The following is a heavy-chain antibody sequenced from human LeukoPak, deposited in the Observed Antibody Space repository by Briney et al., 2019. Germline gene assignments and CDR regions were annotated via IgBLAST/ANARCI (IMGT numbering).Heavy chain of an antibody. CDR3: ATGLSGSYYNPFDY. Sequence: GGSLRLSCAASGFTFSSYGMHWVRQAPGKGLEWVALISYDGSNQYYADSVRGRFTISRDNSKNTLYLQMSSLGAEDTAVCYCATGLSGSYYNPFDYWGQGTLVTVSS. CDR2: ISYDGSNQ. J-gene: IGHJ4*02. D-gene: IGHD3-10*01. CDR1: GFTFSSYG. V-gene: IGHV3-30*03.